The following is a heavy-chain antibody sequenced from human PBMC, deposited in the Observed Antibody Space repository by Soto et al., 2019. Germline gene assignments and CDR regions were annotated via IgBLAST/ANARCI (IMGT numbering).Heavy chain of an antibody. Sequence: QVQLVESGGGVVQPGRSLRLSCAASGFTFSSYAMHWVRQAPGKGLEWVAVISYDGSNKYYADSVKGRFTISRDNSKNTLYLQMNSLRAEGTAVYYCASSTFSYYYYGMDVWGQGTTVTVSS. D-gene: IGHD4-4*01. J-gene: IGHJ6*02. CDR3: ASSTFSYYYYGMDV. CDR2: ISYDGSNK. V-gene: IGHV3-30*04. CDR1: GFTFSSYA.